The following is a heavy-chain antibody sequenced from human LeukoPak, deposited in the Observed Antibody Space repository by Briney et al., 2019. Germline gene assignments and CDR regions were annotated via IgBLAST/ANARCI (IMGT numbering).Heavy chain of an antibody. CDR1: GFTFDDYA. J-gene: IGHJ3*02. V-gene: IGHV3-74*01. CDR2: INTNGSST. D-gene: IGHD3-10*01. CDR3: ARVYYTGAGGAFDI. Sequence: GGSLRLSCAASGFTFDDYAMHWVRQAPGKGLVWVSRINTNGSSTFYADSVKGRFTISRDNAKSTLHLQMNSLRAEDTAVYYCARVYYTGAGGAFDIWGQGTMVTVSS.